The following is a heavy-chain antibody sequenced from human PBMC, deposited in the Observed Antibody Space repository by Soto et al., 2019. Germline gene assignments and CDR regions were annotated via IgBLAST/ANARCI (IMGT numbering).Heavy chain of an antibody. J-gene: IGHJ4*02. V-gene: IGHV3-7*01. Sequence: SXXLSGAASGFTFRDYCMSWVRQAPGKGREWVDXINQDXSKKYYVDSVXXRIPIYRXXDKNQLYLQMNSMRTEDTAVYYCARNRDHAFDYWGRGTLVTVSS. CDR2: INQDXSKK. CDR1: GFTFRDYC. CDR3: ARNRDHAFDY.